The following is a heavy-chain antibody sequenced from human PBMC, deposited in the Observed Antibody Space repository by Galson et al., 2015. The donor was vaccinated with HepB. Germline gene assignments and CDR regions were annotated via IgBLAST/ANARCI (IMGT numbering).Heavy chain of an antibody. CDR1: GYSFSTYW. J-gene: IGHJ4*02. V-gene: IGHV5-51*01. Sequence: QSGAEVKKAGESLKISCQGSGYSFSTYWIAWVRQMPGKGLEWMGIIYPRDSDTRYNPSFQGQVTISVDKSINTAYLQWSSLKASDTAMYYCARNTYYYDSSGYYRFDYWGQGTLVTVSS. CDR3: ARNTYYYDSSGYYRFDY. CDR2: IYPRDSDT. D-gene: IGHD3-22*01.